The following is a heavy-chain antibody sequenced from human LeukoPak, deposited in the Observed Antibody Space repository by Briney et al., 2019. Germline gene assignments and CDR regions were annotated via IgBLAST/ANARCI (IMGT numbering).Heavy chain of an antibody. J-gene: IGHJ4*02. V-gene: IGHV1-69*04. CDR3: ARTYYYDSSGYY. D-gene: IGHD3-22*01. CDR1: GGTFSSYA. Sequence: SVKVSCKASGGTFSSYAISWVRQAPGQGPEWMGRIIPILGIANYAQKFQGRVTITADKSTSTAYMELSSLRSEDTAVYYCARTYYYDSSGYYWGQGTLVTVSS. CDR2: IIPILGIA.